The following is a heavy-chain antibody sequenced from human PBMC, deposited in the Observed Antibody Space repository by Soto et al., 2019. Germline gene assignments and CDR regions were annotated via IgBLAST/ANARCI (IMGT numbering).Heavy chain of an antibody. J-gene: IGHJ4*02. V-gene: IGHV4-30-4*02. Sequence: PSETLSLTCTVSGGSISSGDYYWSWIRQPPGKGLEWIGYIYYSGSTYYNPSLKSRVTISVDTSKNQFSLKLSSVTAADTAVYYCARVPSEHDYGGNSAGVYWGQGTLVTVSS. CDR1: GGSISSGDYY. CDR3: ARVPSEHDYGGNSAGVY. D-gene: IGHD4-17*01. CDR2: IYYSGST.